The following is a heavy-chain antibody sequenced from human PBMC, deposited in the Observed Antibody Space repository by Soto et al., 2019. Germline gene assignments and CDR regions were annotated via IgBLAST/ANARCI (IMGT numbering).Heavy chain of an antibody. CDR1: GFTLSSYS. V-gene: IGHV3-48*01. J-gene: IGHJ4*02. D-gene: IGHD5-18*01. CDR3: ARDQPGYSYGYGLGY. CDR2: ISSSSSTI. Sequence: GGALRLSCAASGFTLSSYSINWVRQAPGKGLEWVSYISSSSSTIYYADSVKGRFTISRDNAKNSLYLQMNSLRAEDTAVYYCARDQPGYSYGYGLGYWGQGTLVTVSS.